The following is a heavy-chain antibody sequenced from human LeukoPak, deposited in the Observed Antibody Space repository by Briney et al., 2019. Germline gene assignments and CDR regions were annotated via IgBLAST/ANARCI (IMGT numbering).Heavy chain of an antibody. V-gene: IGHV3-23*01. CDR3: AKECSGGSCYSNSQYYYYGMDV. CDR1: GFTFSSSA. Sequence: GGSPRLSCAASGFTFSSSAMSWVRQAPGEGLEWVSAISGGGGATYYADSVKGRFIISRDNSKSTLYLQMNSLRAEDTAVFYCAKECSGGSCYSNSQYYYYGMDVWGQGTTVTVSS. CDR2: ISGGGGAT. D-gene: IGHD2-15*01. J-gene: IGHJ6*02.